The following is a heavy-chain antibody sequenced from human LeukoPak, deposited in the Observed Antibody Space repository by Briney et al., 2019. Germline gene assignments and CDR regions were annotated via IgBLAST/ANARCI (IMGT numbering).Heavy chain of an antibody. CDR2: IYNSAST. J-gene: IGHJ4*02. CDR1: GGSISDGSSY. V-gene: IGHV4-39*01. CDR3: ARKTSCHHPRSGYLFDF. D-gene: IGHD3-3*01. Sequence: SETLSLTCSVSGGSISDGSSYWGWIPQAPGKGVEWIASIYNSASTTYNPSLQSPVTISIDKSNNQFSLKLRSVPAPDTALYFCARKTSCHHPRSGYLFDFWGQGTLVTVSS.